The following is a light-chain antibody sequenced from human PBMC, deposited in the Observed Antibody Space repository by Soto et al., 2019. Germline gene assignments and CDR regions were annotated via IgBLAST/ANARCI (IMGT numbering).Light chain of an antibody. CDR2: GVS. V-gene: IGLV2-14*01. CDR3: SSYTSNFTPYV. CDR1: SSDVGRYNY. Sequence: QSVLTQPASVSGSPGQSITISCTGTSSDVGRYNYVSWYQQHPGKAPKLIIYGVSNRPSGASNRFSGSKSGNTASLTITGLQAEDEADDFCSSYTSNFTPYVFGTGTKVTVL. J-gene: IGLJ1*01.